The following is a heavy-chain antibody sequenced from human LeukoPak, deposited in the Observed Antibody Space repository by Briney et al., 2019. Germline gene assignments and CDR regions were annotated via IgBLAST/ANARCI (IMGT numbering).Heavy chain of an antibody. V-gene: IGHV4-38-2*02. CDR1: GHSISSGYY. CDR2: IYYSGST. Sequence: SETLSLTCTVSGHSISSGYYWGWIRQPPGKGLEWIGSIYYSGSTYYNPSLKSRVTISVDTSKNQFSLKLSSVTAADTAVYYCASLRGLLRWYPINWFDPWGQGTLVTVSS. J-gene: IGHJ5*02. D-gene: IGHD4-23*01. CDR3: ASLRGLLRWYPINWFDP.